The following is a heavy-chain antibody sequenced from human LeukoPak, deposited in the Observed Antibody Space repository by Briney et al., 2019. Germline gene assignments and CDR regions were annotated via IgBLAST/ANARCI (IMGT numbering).Heavy chain of an antibody. CDR3: AKSGYRITIFGVVIIPGFDY. Sequence: GGSLRLSCAASEFTFSSYAMSWVRQAPGKGLEWVSAISGSGGSTYYADSVKGRFTISRDNSKNTLYLQMNSLRAEDTAVYYCAKSGYRITIFGVVIIPGFDYWGQGTLVTVSS. CDR2: ISGSGGST. D-gene: IGHD3-3*01. V-gene: IGHV3-23*01. CDR1: EFTFSSYA. J-gene: IGHJ4*02.